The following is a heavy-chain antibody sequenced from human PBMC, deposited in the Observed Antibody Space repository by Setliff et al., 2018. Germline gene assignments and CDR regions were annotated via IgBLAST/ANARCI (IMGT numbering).Heavy chain of an antibody. CDR2: IWDDGVKK. Sequence: GGSMRLSCTASGISFSHYGMHWVRQSQGKVLEWVAVIWDDGVKKYHADSVKGRFTISRDNSKNTLYLQMNSLRPEDTAVYYCARTCSGSCCYAGLESWGQGTPVTVSS. D-gene: IGHD2-15*01. CDR3: ARTCSGSCCYAGLES. J-gene: IGHJ4*02. V-gene: IGHV3-33*08. CDR1: GISFSHYG.